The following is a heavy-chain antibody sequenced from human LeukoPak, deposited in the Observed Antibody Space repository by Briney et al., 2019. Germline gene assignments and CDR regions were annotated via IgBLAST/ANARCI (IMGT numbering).Heavy chain of an antibody. D-gene: IGHD6-19*01. CDR2: INPNSGGT. CDR3: AREVSSGRSEYYYYYYGMDV. Sequence: ASVKVSCKASGYTFTGYYMHWVRQAPGQGLEWMGWINPNSGGTNYAQKFQGRVTMTRDTSISTAYMEPSRLRSDDTAVYYCAREVSSGRSEYYYYYYGMDVWGQGTTVTVSS. J-gene: IGHJ6*02. V-gene: IGHV1-2*02. CDR1: GYTFTGYY.